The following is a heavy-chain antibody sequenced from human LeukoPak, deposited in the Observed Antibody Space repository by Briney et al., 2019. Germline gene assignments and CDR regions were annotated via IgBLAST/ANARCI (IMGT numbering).Heavy chain of an antibody. CDR3: AKVKWVVPAAGLDY. CDR1: GFTFSSYG. D-gene: IGHD2-2*01. V-gene: IGHV3-30*18. CDR2: ISYDGSNK. Sequence: PGGSLRLSCAASGFTFSSYGMHWVRQAPGKGLEWVAVISYDGSNKYYADSVKGRFTISRDNSKNTLYLQMNSLRAEDTAVYYCAKVKWVVPAAGLDYWGQGTLVTVSS. J-gene: IGHJ4*02.